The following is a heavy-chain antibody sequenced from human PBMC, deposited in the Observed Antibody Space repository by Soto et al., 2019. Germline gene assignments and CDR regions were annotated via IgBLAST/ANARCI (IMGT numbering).Heavy chain of an antibody. V-gene: IGHV3-48*02. Sequence: PGGSLRLSCAASGFTFSSYSMNWVRQAPGKGLEWVSYISSSSTIYYADSVKGRFTISRDNAKNSLYLQMNSLRDEDTAVYYCARPWGPYSNYHFDYWGQGXQVTVYS. CDR1: GFTFSSYS. CDR2: ISSSSTI. D-gene: IGHD4-4*01. CDR3: ARPWGPYSNYHFDY. J-gene: IGHJ4*02.